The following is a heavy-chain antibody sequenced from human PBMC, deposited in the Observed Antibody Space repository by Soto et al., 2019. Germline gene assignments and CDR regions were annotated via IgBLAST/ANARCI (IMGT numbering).Heavy chain of an antibody. J-gene: IGHJ3*02. CDR1: GFTFSSYA. D-gene: IGHD5-18*01. V-gene: IGHV3-23*01. CDR2: ISGSGGST. Sequence: GGSLRLSCAASGFTFSSYAMSWVRQAPGKGLEWVSAISGSGGSTYYADSVKGRFTISRDNSKNTLYLQMNSLRAEDTAVYYCAKDTAMVTILPNAFDIWGQGTMVTVSS. CDR3: AKDTAMVTILPNAFDI.